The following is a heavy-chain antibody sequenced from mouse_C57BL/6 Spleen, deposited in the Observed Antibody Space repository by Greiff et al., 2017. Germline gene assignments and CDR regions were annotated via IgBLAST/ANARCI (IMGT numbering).Heavy chain of an antibody. Sequence: VQLQQPGAELAKPGASVKLSCKASGYTFTSYWMHWVKQRPGQGLEWIGYINPSSGCTKYNQKFKDKATMTADNSSSTAYMQLSSLTYEDSAVYCSTRDHGDYIRFFDDWGKGTTLSVSS. CDR3: TRDHGDYIRFFDD. V-gene: IGHV1-7*01. J-gene: IGHJ2*01. CDR1: GYTFTSYW. CDR2: INPSSGCT. D-gene: IGHD2-13*01.